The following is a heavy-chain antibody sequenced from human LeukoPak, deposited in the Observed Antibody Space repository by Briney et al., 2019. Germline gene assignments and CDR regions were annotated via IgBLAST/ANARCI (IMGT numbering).Heavy chain of an antibody. Sequence: PSETLSLTCTVSGGSISSSSYYWGWIRQPPGKGLEWIGSIHYSGSTSYNPSLKSRVTVSIDTSKNQFSLKLSSVTAADTAVYYCGRDALVGYFSYYYMDVWGKGTAVTVSS. D-gene: IGHD2-15*01. CDR3: GRDALVGYFSYYYMDV. CDR2: IHYSGST. J-gene: IGHJ6*03. V-gene: IGHV4-39*07. CDR1: GGSISSSSYY.